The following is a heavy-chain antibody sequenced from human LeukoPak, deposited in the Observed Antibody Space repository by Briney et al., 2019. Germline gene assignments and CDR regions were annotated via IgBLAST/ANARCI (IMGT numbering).Heavy chain of an antibody. CDR2: IYYSGST. CDR3: ARALGFY. CDR1: GGSISSYY. D-gene: IGHD7-27*01. J-gene: IGHJ4*02. V-gene: IGHV4-59*01. Sequence: SETLSLTCTVSGGSISSYYWSWLRQPPGKGLEWIGYIYYSGSTNYSYSLTSRVTISVVKSKKQFALKLSSVTDADTAVFYCARALGFYWGRGTLVTVSS.